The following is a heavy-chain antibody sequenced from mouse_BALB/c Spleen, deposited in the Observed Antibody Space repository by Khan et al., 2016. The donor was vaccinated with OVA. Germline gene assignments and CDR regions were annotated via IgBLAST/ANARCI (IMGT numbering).Heavy chain of an antibody. Sequence: EVQLVESGGDFVRPGGSLKLSCAASGFTFSTYGMSWVRQTPDKRLEWVATINTGGAYTYYPDSVKGRFTISRDNAKNTLYLQLSSLKSEDTAIYYCARLAYYYNSGGFAYWGQGTLVTVS. CDR1: GFTFSTYG. CDR2: INTGGAYT. V-gene: IGHV5-6*01. CDR3: ARLAYYYNSGGFAY. J-gene: IGHJ3*01. D-gene: IGHD1-1*01.